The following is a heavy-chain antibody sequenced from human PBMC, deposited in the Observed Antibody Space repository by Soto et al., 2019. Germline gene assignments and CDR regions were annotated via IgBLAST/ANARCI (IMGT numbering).Heavy chain of an antibody. CDR1: GFSLSTSGMC. CDR3: ARTQLPLHDFSSHWFDP. CDR2: IDWDDDK. Sequence: GSGPTLVNPTQTLTLTCTFSGFSLSTSGMCVSWIRQPPGKALEWLARIDWDDDKYYSTSLKTRLTISKDTSKNQVVLTMTNMDPVDTATYYCARTQLPLHDFSSHWFDPWGQGTLVTVSS. D-gene: IGHD2-21*01. V-gene: IGHV2-70*11. J-gene: IGHJ5*02.